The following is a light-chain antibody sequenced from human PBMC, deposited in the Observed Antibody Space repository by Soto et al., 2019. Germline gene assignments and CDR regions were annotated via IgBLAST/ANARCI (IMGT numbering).Light chain of an antibody. J-gene: IGKJ5*01. CDR1: QSVSSN. CDR2: GAS. CDR3: QQYVAYPIT. V-gene: IGKV3-15*01. Sequence: EIVMTQSPATLSMSPGERATLSCRASQSVSSNLAWYQQKPGQAPRLLIYGASTRATGIPARFSGSGSGTEFTLTISSLQSEDSATYYCQQYVAYPITFGQGTRLEMK.